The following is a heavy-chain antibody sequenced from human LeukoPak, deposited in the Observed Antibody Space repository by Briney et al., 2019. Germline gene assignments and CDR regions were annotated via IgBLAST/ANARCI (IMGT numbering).Heavy chain of an antibody. CDR1: GFTFSSYS. D-gene: IGHD5-18*01. CDR2: ISSSSSTI. J-gene: IGHJ4*02. CDR3: ARDWPLYSYAPGNFDY. V-gene: IGHV3-48*04. Sequence: GGSLRLSCAASGFTFSSYSMNWVRQAPGKGLEWVSYISSSSSTIYYADSVKGRFTISRDNAKNSLYLQMNSLRAEDTAVYYCARDWPLYSYAPGNFDYWGQGTLVTVSS.